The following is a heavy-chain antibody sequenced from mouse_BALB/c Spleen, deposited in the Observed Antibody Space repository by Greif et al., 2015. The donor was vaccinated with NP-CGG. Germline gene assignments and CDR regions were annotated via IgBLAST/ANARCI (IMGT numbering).Heavy chain of an antibody. CDR2: IYPGSGST. CDR3: ASRRTFAY. Sequence: LVESGPELVKPGASVKMSCKASGYTFTDYVISWVKQRTGQGLEWIGEIYPGSGSTYYNEKFKGKATLTADKSSNTAYMQLSSLTSEDSAVYFCASRRTFAYWGQGTLVTVSA. CDR1: GYTFTDYV. J-gene: IGHJ3*01. V-gene: IGHV1-77*01.